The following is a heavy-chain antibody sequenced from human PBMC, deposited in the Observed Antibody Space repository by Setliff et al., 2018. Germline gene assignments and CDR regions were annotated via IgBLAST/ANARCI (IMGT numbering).Heavy chain of an antibody. J-gene: IGHJ4*02. CDR1: GFTFSNCW. Sequence: PGGSLRLSCAASGFTFSNCWVSWVRQAPGKGLEWLASINPDGSEKYYADSVKGRFTISRDNAKNSPSLQMNNLRTEDTAVYYCFGAGTCSYWGQGTLVTVSS. D-gene: IGHD3-10*01. CDR2: INPDGSEK. CDR3: FGAGTCSY. V-gene: IGHV3-7*01.